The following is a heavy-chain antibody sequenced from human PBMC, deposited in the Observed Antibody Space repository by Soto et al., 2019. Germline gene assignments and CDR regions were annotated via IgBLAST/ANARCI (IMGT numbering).Heavy chain of an antibody. V-gene: IGHV1-58*01. D-gene: IGHD3-22*01. CDR3: AAVDRDYDRERQT. CDR1: GFTFTSSA. J-gene: IGHJ5*02. CDR2: IVVGGGNT. Sequence: ASVKVSCKASGFTFTSSAVQWVRQARGQRLEWIGWIVVGGGNTNYAQKFQERVTTTRDMSTSTAYMELSSLRSEDTAVYYCAAVDRDYDRERQTWGQRTLVTVSS.